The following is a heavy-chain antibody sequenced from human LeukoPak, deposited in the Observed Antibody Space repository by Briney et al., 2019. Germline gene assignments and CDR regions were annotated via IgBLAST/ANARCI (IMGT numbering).Heavy chain of an antibody. V-gene: IGHV3-23*01. D-gene: IGHD3-10*01. CDR1: GFTFSSYA. Sequence: GGSLRLSCAASGFTFSSYAMSWVRQAPGKGLGWVSAISGSRGSTYYADSVKGRFTISRDNSKNTLYLQMNSLRAEDTAVYYCAKDRVLWFGESNEDYWGQGTLVTVSS. CDR2: ISGSRGST. J-gene: IGHJ4*02. CDR3: AKDRVLWFGESNEDY.